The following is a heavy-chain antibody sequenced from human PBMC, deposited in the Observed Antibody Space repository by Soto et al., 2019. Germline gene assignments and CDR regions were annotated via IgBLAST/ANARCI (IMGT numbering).Heavy chain of an antibody. CDR3: ARDPIWTYTWNYARLNYLDP. Sequence: SVKVSCKASGDTFSSYAISWVRQAPGKGLEWMGKIIPTFGRTNYAQKFQGRLTISADDYTSTAYMELTSLESDDTAVYYCARDPIWTYTWNYARLNYLDPRGQGTLVTVSS. CDR1: GDTFSSYA. J-gene: IGHJ5*02. V-gene: IGHV1-69*13. D-gene: IGHD1-7*01. CDR2: IIPTFGRT.